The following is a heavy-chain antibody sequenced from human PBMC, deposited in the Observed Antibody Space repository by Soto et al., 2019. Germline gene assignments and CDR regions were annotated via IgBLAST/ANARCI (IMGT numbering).Heavy chain of an antibody. D-gene: IGHD3-22*01. CDR2: IYHSGST. Sequence: QLQLQESGSGLVKPSQTLSLTCAVSGGSISSGGYSWSWIRQPPGKGLEWIGYIYHSGSTYYNPSLKSRATISVDRSKNQFSRKLSSVPAADTAVYYCARGGYYYDSSGYSSFDYWGQGTLVTVSS. CDR3: ARGGYYYDSSGYSSFDY. J-gene: IGHJ4*02. CDR1: GGSISSGGYS. V-gene: IGHV4-30-2*01.